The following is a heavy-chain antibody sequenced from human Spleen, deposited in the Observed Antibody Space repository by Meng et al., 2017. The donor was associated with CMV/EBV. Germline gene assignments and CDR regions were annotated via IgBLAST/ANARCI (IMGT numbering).Heavy chain of an antibody. J-gene: IGHJ4*02. D-gene: IGHD3-16*02. CDR2: LSYDGRDK. Sequence: SCASFWFAFSIYDFYWVRQAPALGLQCVAGLSYDGRDKQSTYSVKCRFPISRDKSNTTLYLQMNSLTPEDTALYYCARVDKSYHFDHWGQGTLVTVSS. CDR1: WFAFSIYD. CDR3: ARVDKSYHFDH. V-gene: IGHV3-30*04.